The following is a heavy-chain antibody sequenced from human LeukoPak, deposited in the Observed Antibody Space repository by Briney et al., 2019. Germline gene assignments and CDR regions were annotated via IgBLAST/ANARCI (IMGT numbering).Heavy chain of an antibody. CDR2: IYYSGSA. CDR3: ARVGVDYSGNILKYFFDY. CDR1: GGSINSYQ. J-gene: IGHJ4*02. D-gene: IGHD4-23*01. Sequence: PSETLSLTCTVSGGSINSYQWSWIRQPPGKGLEWIGNIYYSGSANYNPSPTSRVIISVDTSKNQFSLKLSPVIAADTAVYYCARVGVDYSGNILKYFFDYWGQGTLVTVSS. V-gene: IGHV4-59*12.